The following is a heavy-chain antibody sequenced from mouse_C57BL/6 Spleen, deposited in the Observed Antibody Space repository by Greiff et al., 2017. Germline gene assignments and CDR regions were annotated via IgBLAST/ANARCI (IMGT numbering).Heavy chain of an antibody. Sequence: QVQLQQSGPELVKPGASVKISCKASGYAFSSSWMNWVKQRPGKGLEWIGRIYPGDGDTNYNEKFKSKATLTVDTSSSTAYMQLSSLTSEDSAVYYCARHPPGCGSCYGHFEVWGTGTTVTVSS. J-gene: IGHJ1*03. CDR3: ARHPPGCGSCYGHFEV. V-gene: IGHV1-82*01. CDR2: IYPGDGDT. D-gene: IGHD1-1*01. CDR1: GYAFSSSW.